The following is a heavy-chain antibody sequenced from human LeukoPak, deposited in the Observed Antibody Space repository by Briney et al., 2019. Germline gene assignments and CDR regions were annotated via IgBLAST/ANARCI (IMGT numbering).Heavy chain of an antibody. V-gene: IGHV4-39*07. CDR3: ARVFGSPAYSSSYNWFDP. CDR1: GGSISSSSYY. D-gene: IGHD6-6*01. J-gene: IGHJ5*02. Sequence: SETLSLTCTVSGGSISSSSYYWGWIRQPPGKGLEWIGSIYYSGSTYYNPSLKSRVTISVDTSKNQFSLKLSSVTAADTAVYYCARVFGSPAYSSSYNWFDPWGQGTLVTVSS. CDR2: IYYSGST.